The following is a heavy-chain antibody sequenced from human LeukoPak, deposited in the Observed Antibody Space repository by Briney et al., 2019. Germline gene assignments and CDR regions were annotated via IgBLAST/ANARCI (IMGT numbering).Heavy chain of an antibody. CDR2: IGTAGDT. CDR1: VFTFSTFD. CDR3: ARAGQWFSDAYDI. D-gene: IGHD3-10*01. V-gene: IGHV3-13*01. J-gene: IGHJ3*02. Sequence: TGGSLRLSCAASVFTFSTFDMHGVRQGTGKGLEGVSGIGTAGDTHYPDSVKGRFTISRENAKNSLYLQMNSLRAGDTAVYYCARAGQWFSDAYDIWGQGTMVTVSS.